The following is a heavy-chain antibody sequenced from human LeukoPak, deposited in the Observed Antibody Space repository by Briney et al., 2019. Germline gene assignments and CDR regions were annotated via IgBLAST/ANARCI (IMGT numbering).Heavy chain of an antibody. CDR2: IYYSGST. CDR3: ARHDSSGYYFDY. V-gene: IGHV4-59*08. Sequence: SETLSLTCTVSGGSISSYYWSWIRQPPGKGLEWIGYIYYSGSTNYNPSLKSRVTISVDTSKNQFSLKLSSVTAADTAVYYCARHDSSGYYFDYWGQGTPVTVSS. J-gene: IGHJ4*02. D-gene: IGHD3-22*01. CDR1: GGSISSYY.